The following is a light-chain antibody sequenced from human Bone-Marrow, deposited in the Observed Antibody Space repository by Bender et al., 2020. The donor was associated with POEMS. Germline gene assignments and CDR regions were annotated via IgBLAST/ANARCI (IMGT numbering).Light chain of an antibody. CDR3: QSYDNSLGGWV. Sequence: QSVLTQPPSVSEAPGQRITISCSNTGSGYDINWYQHLPGTAPKLLIYGYNNRPSGVPDRFSGSKSGTSASLAITGLQAEDEGDYYCQSYDNSLGGWVFGGGTKLTVL. CDR1: NTGSGYD. CDR2: GYN. J-gene: IGLJ3*02. V-gene: IGLV1-40*01.